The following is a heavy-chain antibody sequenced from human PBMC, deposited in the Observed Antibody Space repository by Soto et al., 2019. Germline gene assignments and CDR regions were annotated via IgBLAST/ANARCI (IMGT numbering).Heavy chain of an antibody. Sequence: QVQLVESGGGVVQPGRSLRLSCAASGFTFSSYGMRWVQQAPGEVLEWVAVISYDGSNKYYAYSVKGRFTISRHNSNNTLFLQMNSLRAEDTAVYYCAKDRRSSRWYFAFDIWGQGTMVTVSS. D-gene: IGHD6-13*01. J-gene: IGHJ3*02. V-gene: IGHV3-30*18. CDR1: GFTFSSYG. CDR3: AKDRRSSRWYFAFDI. CDR2: ISYDGSNK.